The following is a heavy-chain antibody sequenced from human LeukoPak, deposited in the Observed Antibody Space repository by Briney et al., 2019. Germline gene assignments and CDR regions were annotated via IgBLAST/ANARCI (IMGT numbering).Heavy chain of an antibody. V-gene: IGHV1-58*01. CDR2: IVVGSGNT. D-gene: IGHD3-3*01. CDR1: GFTFTSSA. J-gene: IGHJ4*02. Sequence: SVKVSCKAPGFTFTSSAVQWVRQARGQRLEWIGWIVVGSGNTNYAQKFQERVTITRDMSTSTAYMELSGLRSEDTAVYYCAVGLRFLEWLSHTPGGWGQGTLVTVSS. CDR3: AVGLRFLEWLSHTPGG.